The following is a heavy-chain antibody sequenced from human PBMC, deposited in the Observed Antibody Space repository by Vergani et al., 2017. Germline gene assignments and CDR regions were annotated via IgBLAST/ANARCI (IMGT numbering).Heavy chain of an antibody. V-gene: IGHV3-48*04. Sequence: QLVESGGGWVQPGGSLRLSCVVPGFDSRSYIMIWVRQAPGKGLEWVSYISKSGYTKYYADPVKGRFTISRDNAKNSLFLQMNNLRAEDTALYYCARAGCGSTTCSNWFDPWGQGTLVTVSS. CDR2: ISKSGYTK. CDR3: ARAGCGSTTCSNWFDP. J-gene: IGHJ5*02. CDR1: GFDSRSYI. D-gene: IGHD2-2*01.